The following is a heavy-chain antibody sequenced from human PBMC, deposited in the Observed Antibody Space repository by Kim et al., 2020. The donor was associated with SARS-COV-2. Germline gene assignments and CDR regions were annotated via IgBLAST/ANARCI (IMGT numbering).Heavy chain of an antibody. CDR2: IYYSGST. CDR1: GGSISSGDYY. CDR3: ARARGCSGGSCYLRYYYYMDV. Sequence: SETLSLTCTVSGGSISSGDYYWSWIRQPPGKGLEWIGYIYYSGSTYYNPSLKSRVTISVDTSKNQFSLKLSSVTAADTAVYYCARARGCSGGSCYLRYYYYMDVWGKGTTVTVSS. V-gene: IGHV4-30-4*01. D-gene: IGHD2-15*01. J-gene: IGHJ6*03.